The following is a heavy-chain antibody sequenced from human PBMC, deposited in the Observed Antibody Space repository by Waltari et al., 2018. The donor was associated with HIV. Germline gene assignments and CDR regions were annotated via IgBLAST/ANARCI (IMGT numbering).Heavy chain of an antibody. CDR1: GFTCSSYW. CDR2: IKQDGSEK. J-gene: IGHJ4*02. Sequence: EVQLVESGGGLVQPGGSRSLACAAYGFTCSSYWMSWVRQAPGKGLDWVANIKQDGSEKSYVDSVKGRFTISRANATNALYLQMNSLRAEDTAVYYCATYSSRDYWGQGTLVTVSS. CDR3: ATYSSRDY. V-gene: IGHV3-7*01. D-gene: IGHD6-13*01.